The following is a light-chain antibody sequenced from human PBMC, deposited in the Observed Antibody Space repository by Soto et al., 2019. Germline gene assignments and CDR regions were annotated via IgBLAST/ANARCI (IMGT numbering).Light chain of an antibody. Sequence: QSVLTQPPSVSGAPGQRVTISCTGSSSNIGTGYDVHWYQQLPGTAPKLLIYGNINRPSGVPDRFSGSKSGTSASLAITGLQAEDEAEYYCQSYDSSLNVWVFGGGTKLTVL. CDR2: GNI. J-gene: IGLJ3*02. CDR3: QSYDSSLNVWV. V-gene: IGLV1-40*01. CDR1: SSNIGTGYD.